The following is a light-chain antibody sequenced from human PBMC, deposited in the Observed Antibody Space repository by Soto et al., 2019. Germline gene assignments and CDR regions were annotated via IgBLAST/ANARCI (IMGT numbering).Light chain of an antibody. J-gene: IGLJ3*02. CDR3: ASWDDSLSGVV. Sequence: QSVLTQPPSASGTPGQTVTISCSGSTSNLGSNFIYWYQQLPGAAPKLLISRNRQRPSGVPDRFSGSKSGTSGSLVISGLRSEEEADYHCASWDDSLSGVVFGGGTKLTVL. V-gene: IGLV1-47*01. CDR2: RNR. CDR1: TSNLGSNF.